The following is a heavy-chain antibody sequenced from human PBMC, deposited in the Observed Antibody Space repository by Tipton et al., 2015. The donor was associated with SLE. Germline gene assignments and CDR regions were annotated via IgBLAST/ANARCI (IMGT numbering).Heavy chain of an antibody. Sequence: TLSLTCAVSGGSISSSNWWSWIRQPPGKGLEWIGEINHSGSTNYNPSLKSRVTISVDTSKNQFSLKLSSVTAADTAVYYCARGDMIVDYWGQGTLVTVSS. J-gene: IGHJ4*02. CDR1: GGSISSSNW. D-gene: IGHD3-22*01. CDR2: INHSGST. CDR3: ARGDMIVDY. V-gene: IGHV4-4*02.